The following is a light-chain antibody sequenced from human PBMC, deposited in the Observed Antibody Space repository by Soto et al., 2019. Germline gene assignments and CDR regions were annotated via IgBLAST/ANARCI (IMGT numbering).Light chain of an antibody. CDR3: AAWDDSLNGSYV. Sequence: QSVLTQPPSASGTPGQRVTISCSGSSSNIRTNTVNWYQQLPGPAPKLLIYSNNQRPSGVPDRFSGSKSGTSASLAISGLQSDDEADYYCAAWDDSLNGSYVFGTGTQLTVL. J-gene: IGLJ1*01. V-gene: IGLV1-44*01. CDR2: SNN. CDR1: SSNIRTNT.